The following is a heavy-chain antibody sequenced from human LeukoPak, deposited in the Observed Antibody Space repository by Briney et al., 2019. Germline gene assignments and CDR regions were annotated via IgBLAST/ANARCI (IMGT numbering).Heavy chain of an antibody. CDR2: IYYSGST. Sequence: SSETLSLTCTVSGGSVSSGSYYWSWIRQPPGKGLEWIGYIYYSGSTNYNPSLKSRVTISVGTSKNQFSLKLSSVTAADTAVYYCASRVSFTIFGVVISTGDAFDIWGQGTMVTVSS. CDR1: GGSVSSGSYY. V-gene: IGHV4-61*01. D-gene: IGHD3-3*01. CDR3: ASRVSFTIFGVVISTGDAFDI. J-gene: IGHJ3*02.